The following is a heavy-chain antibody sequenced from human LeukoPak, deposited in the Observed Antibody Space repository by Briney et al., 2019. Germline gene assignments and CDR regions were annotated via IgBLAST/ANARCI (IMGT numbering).Heavy chain of an antibody. J-gene: IGHJ3*02. D-gene: IGHD2-2*01. V-gene: IGHV1-69*04. CDR3: ARDKTGQPRAFDI. CDR2: IIPILGIA. CDR1: GYTFTSYG. Sequence: VASVKVSCKASGYTFTSYGISWVRQAPGQGLEWMGRIIPILGIANYAQKFQGRVTITTDESTSTAYMELSSLRSEDTAVYYCARDKTGQPRAFDIWGQGTMVTVSS.